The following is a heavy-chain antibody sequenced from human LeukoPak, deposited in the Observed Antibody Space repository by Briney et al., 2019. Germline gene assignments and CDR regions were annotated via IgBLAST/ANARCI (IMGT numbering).Heavy chain of an antibody. J-gene: IGHJ5*02. V-gene: IGHV4-30-4*01. CDR1: GGSISSGDYY. D-gene: IGHD3-22*01. Sequence: PSQTLSLTCTVSGGSISSGDYYWSWIRQPPGKGLEWIAYMYYSGSTYYNPSLKSRVTMSADTSKNQLSLKLSSVTAADTAVYYCARPYYYDSRIDPWGQGILVIVSS. CDR2: MYYSGST. CDR3: ARPYYYDSRIDP.